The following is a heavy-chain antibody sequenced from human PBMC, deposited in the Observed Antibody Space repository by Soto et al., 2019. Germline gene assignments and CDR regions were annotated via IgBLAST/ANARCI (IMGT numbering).Heavy chain of an antibody. CDR1: GGSLSSSSYY. J-gene: IGHJ4*02. D-gene: IGHD2-8*01. CDR3: ARRVWSDYFDY. V-gene: IGHV4-39*01. Sequence: SENLSLTCTVSGGSLSSSSYYWGWIRQPPGKGLEWIGSIYYSGSTYYNPSLKSRVTISVDTSKNQFSLKLSSVTAADTAVYYCARRVWSDYFDYWGQGTLVTVSS. CDR2: IYYSGST.